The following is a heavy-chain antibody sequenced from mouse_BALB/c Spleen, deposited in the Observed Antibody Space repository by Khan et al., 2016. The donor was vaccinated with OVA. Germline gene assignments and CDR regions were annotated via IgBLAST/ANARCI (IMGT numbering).Heavy chain of an antibody. J-gene: IGHJ2*01. V-gene: IGHV1S81*02. CDR2: TNPTNGRT. Sequence: QVQLQQSGAELVKAGASVKMSCKASGYTVTSYWMHWVKQRLGQGLEWFAETNPTNGRTYYNEKFKSKATLTVDKSPSTAYMLLSGPTFEDSAVYYCARIKKIVATYFDYGGQGTTLTVSS. CDR1: GYTVTSYW. D-gene: IGHD1-1*01. CDR3: ARIKKIVATYFDY.